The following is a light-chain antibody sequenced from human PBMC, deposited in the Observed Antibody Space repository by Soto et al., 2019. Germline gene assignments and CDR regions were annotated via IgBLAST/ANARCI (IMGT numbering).Light chain of an antibody. CDR2: DAS. J-gene: IGKJ4*01. V-gene: IGKV3-11*01. Sequence: EIVLTQSPATLSLSPGERGTLSCRASQSVSSYLAWYQQKPGQAHRLLIYDASNRATGIPARFSGSGSGTDFTLTISSLEPEDFAVYYCQHRSNWPLTFGGGTKVEIK. CDR3: QHRSNWPLT. CDR1: QSVSSY.